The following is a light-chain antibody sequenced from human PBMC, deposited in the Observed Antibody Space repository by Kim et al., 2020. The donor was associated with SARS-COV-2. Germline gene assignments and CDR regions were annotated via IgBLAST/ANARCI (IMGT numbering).Light chain of an antibody. Sequence: APGKTARSTCGGNNMGSKIVHWYQQKPGQAPVLVIYYDSDRPSGIPERFSGSNSGNTATLTISRVEAGDEADYYCQVWDSSSDHPVFGGGTQLTVL. CDR3: QVWDSSSDHPV. CDR2: YDS. J-gene: IGLJ3*02. V-gene: IGLV3-21*04. CDR1: NMGSKI.